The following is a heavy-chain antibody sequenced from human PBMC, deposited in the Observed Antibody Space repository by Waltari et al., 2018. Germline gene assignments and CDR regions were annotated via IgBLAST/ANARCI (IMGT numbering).Heavy chain of an antibody. CDR2: INHSGRT. CDR1: GGSFSGYY. D-gene: IGHD3-10*01. Sequence: QVQLQQWGAGLLKPSETLSLTCAVYGGSFSGYYWSWIRQPPGKGLAWIGEINHSGRTNYTPSLKSRVTISVDTSKNQFSLKLSAVTAADTAVYYCARATRFGDLHYWGQGTLVTVSS. V-gene: IGHV4-34*01. J-gene: IGHJ4*02. CDR3: ARATRFGDLHY.